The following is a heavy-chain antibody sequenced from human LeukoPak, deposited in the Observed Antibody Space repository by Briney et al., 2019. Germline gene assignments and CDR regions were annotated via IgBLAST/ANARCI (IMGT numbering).Heavy chain of an antibody. CDR1: GFTFSSYE. V-gene: IGHV3-48*03. D-gene: IGHD5-12*01. Sequence: SGGSLRLSCAASGFTFSSYEMNWVRQAPGKGLQWVSCISSSGSTIYYADSVKGRFTISRDNAKNSLYLQMNSLRAEDTAVHYCARGVEWHIVATTAFDIWGQGTMVTVSS. CDR2: ISSSGSTI. CDR3: ARGVEWHIVATTAFDI. J-gene: IGHJ3*02.